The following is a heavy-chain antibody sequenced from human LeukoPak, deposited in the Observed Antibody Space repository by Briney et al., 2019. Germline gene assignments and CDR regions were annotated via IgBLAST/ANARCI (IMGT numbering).Heavy chain of an antibody. CDR2: IYHSGST. CDR1: GYSISSGYY. Sequence: SETLSLTCTVSGYSISSGYYWGWIRQPPGKGLEWIGSIYHSGSTYYNPSLKSRVTISVDTSKNQFSLKLNSVTAADTAVYYCARQSQYSGYQAPDYWGQGTLVTVSS. J-gene: IGHJ4*02. D-gene: IGHD5-12*01. CDR3: ARQSQYSGYQAPDY. V-gene: IGHV4-38-2*02.